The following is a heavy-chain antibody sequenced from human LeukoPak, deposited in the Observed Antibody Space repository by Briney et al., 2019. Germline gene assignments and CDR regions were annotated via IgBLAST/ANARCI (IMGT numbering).Heavy chain of an antibody. D-gene: IGHD3-16*02. Sequence: SVKVSCKASGGTFSSYAISWVRQAPGQGLEWMGRIIPILGIANYAQKFQGRVTITADKSTSTAYMELSSLRSEDTAVYYCARSGVRDAFDIWGQGTMVTVSS. CDR3: ARSGVRDAFDI. CDR1: GGTFSSYA. CDR2: IIPILGIA. V-gene: IGHV1-69*04. J-gene: IGHJ3*02.